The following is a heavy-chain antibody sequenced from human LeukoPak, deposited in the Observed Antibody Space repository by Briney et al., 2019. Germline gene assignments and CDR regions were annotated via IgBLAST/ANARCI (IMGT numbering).Heavy chain of an antibody. CDR1: GGSMNNYY. CDR3: ARGTTGSYTY. D-gene: IGHD3-10*01. Sequence: SETLSLTCTVSGGSMNNYYWNWIRQPPGKGLDWIGYIYYGGSTNYNPSLKSRVTISVDTSKNQFSLKLRSVTAADTAVYYCARGTTGSYTYWGQGTLVTVSS. CDR2: IYYGGST. V-gene: IGHV4-59*01. J-gene: IGHJ4*02.